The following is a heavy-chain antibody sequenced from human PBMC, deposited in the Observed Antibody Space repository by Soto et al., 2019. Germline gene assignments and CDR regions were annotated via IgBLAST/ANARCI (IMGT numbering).Heavy chain of an antibody. J-gene: IGHJ2*01. CDR3: ARDPLWGTAMVLWYFDL. D-gene: IGHD5-18*01. CDR1: GFTFSSYD. Sequence: GGSLRLSCAASGFTFSSYDMHWVRQATGKGLEWVSAIGTAGDTYYPGSVKGRFTISRENAKNSLYLQMNSLRAGDTAVYYCARDPLWGTAMVLWYFDLWGRGTLVTVSS. CDR2: IGTAGDT. V-gene: IGHV3-13*01.